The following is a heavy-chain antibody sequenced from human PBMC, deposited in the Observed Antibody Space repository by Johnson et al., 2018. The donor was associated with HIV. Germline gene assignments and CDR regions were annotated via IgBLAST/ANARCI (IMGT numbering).Heavy chain of an antibody. CDR1: GFTFSDFF. CDR2: IKQDGSEK. Sequence: VQLVESGGGLVKPGGSLRLSCAASGFTFSDFFMSWIRQAPGKGLEWVANIKQDGSEKYYVDSVKGRFTISRDNARNSLYMEMNGLRAEDTAVYYYDSSGYPPMLFDIWGQGTMVTVSS. CDR3: DSSGYPPMLFDI. V-gene: IGHV3-7*01. D-gene: IGHD3-22*01. J-gene: IGHJ3*02.